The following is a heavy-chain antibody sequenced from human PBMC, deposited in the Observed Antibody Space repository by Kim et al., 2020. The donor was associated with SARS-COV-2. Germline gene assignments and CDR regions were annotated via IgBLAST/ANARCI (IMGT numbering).Heavy chain of an antibody. V-gene: IGHV1-69*13. CDR3: ARDRTGDYDH. CDR1: GGTFTSYG. J-gene: IGHJ5*02. D-gene: IGHD4-17*01. CDR2: IISFFKTT. Sequence: SVKVSCKASGGTFTSYGVSWVRQAPGQGLEWMGGIISFFKTTVYAQKFEGRVTMTADESTNTAYMELTSLTSEDTAIYYCARDRTGDYDHWGQGTLVTV.